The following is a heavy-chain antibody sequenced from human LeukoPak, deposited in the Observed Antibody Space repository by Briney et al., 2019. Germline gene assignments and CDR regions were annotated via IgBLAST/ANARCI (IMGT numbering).Heavy chain of an antibody. D-gene: IGHD4-11*01. V-gene: IGHV3-74*01. CDR2: INSDVSST. Sequence: PGGSLRLSCAASGFTFSRYWMHWVRQAPGKGLVWVSRINSDVSSTSYADSVKGRFTIFRDNAKNTLYLQMNSLRAEDTAVYYCARDGIYSNEFDYWGQGTLVTVSS. CDR1: GFTFSRYW. J-gene: IGHJ4*02. CDR3: ARDGIYSNEFDY.